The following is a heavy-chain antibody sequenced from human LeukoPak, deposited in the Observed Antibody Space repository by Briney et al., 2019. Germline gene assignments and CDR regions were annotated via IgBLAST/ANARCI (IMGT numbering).Heavy chain of an antibody. J-gene: IGHJ4*02. Sequence: ASVKVSCKASGYTFSNYYMKWVRQAPGQGLEWMGIINPVGGSTSYAQKFQGRVTMTRDTSTSTVYMELSSLRYEDTAVYYCARGYGYDSVLDYWGQGTLVTVSS. V-gene: IGHV1-46*01. CDR2: INPVGGST. CDR3: ARGYGYDSVLDY. CDR1: GYTFSNYY. D-gene: IGHD5-18*01.